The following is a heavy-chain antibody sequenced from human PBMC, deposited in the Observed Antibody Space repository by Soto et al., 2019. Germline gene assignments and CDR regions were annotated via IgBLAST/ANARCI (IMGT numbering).Heavy chain of an antibody. CDR3: ARRYGYYFDY. CDR1: GGSISSYY. J-gene: IGHJ4*02. CDR2: IYYSGST. D-gene: IGHD4-17*01. Sequence: QVQLQESGPGLVKPSETLSLTCTVSGGSISSYYWSWIRQPPGKGLEWIGYIYYSGSTNYNPSLQSRVTISVDTSQNQLSLKLSSVTAADTAVYYCARRYGYYFDYWGQGTLVTVSS. V-gene: IGHV4-59*08.